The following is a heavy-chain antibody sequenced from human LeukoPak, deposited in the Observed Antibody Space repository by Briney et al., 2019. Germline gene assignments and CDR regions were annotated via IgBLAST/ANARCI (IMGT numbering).Heavy chain of an antibody. V-gene: IGHV1-18*01. J-gene: IGHJ5*02. CDR1: GYTFTSYG. D-gene: IGHD3-10*01. Sequence: GASVKVSCKASGYTFTSYGISWVRQAPGQGLEWMGWISAYNGNTNYAQKLQGRVTMTTDTSTSTAYMELRSLRSDDTAVYYCAREVRGVMGRGGWFDPWGQGTLVTVSS. CDR3: AREVRGVMGRGGWFDP. CDR2: ISAYNGNT.